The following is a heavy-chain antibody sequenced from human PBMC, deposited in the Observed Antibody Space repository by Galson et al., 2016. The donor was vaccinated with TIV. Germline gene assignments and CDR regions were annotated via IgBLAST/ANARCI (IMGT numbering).Heavy chain of an antibody. CDR3: ARGPFYYGSGSSFYLDY. CDR2: INSDGSTT. J-gene: IGHJ4*02. Sequence: SLRLSCAASGFTFSGYLMHWVRQVPGKGLVWVSRINSDGSTTSYADSVEGRFTVSGDNARNTLFLQMNSLTADDTAVYYCARGPFYYGSGSSFYLDYWGQGTLVTVSS. D-gene: IGHD3-10*01. V-gene: IGHV3-74*01. CDR1: GFTFSGYL.